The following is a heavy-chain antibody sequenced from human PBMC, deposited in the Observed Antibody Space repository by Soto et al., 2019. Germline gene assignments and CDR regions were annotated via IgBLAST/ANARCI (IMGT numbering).Heavy chain of an antibody. D-gene: IGHD3-10*01. CDR2: ISYDGSNK. CDR1: GFTFSSYG. Sequence: GGSLRLSCAASGFTFSSYGMHWVRQAPGKGLEWVAVISYDGSNKYYADSVKGRFTISRDNSKNTLYLQMNSLRAEDTAVYYCARENYGSGSYYYYYGMDVWGQGTTVTVSS. J-gene: IGHJ6*02. V-gene: IGHV3-30*03. CDR3: ARENYGSGSYYYYYGMDV.